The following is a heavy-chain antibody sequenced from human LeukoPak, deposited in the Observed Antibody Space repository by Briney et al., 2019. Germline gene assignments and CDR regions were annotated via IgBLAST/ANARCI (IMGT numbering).Heavy chain of an antibody. V-gene: IGHV3-53*01. J-gene: IGHJ4*02. D-gene: IGHD3-10*01. CDR2: IYSGGST. CDR3: ARESMVRGVGDY. Sequence: GGSLRLSCAASGFTVSSNYMTWVRQAPGKGLEWVSVIYSGGSTYYADSVKGRFTISRDNSKNTLYLQMNSLRAEDTAMYYCARESMVRGVGDYWGQGTLVTVSS. CDR1: GFTVSSNY.